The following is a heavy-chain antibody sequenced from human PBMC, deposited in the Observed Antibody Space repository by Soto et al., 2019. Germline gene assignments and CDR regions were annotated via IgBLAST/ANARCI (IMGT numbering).Heavy chain of an antibody. D-gene: IGHD3-22*01. CDR2: ISINGGST. V-gene: IGHV3-64D*06. Sequence: GGSLRLSCSASGFSFSIYAMHWVRQAPGKGLEYVSSISINGGSTHYADSVKGRFTISRDNSKNTQYLQMSSLRADDTALYYCVKGEYYYDSSGYYPFDYWGQGTLVTVSS. J-gene: IGHJ4*02. CDR3: VKGEYYYDSSGYYPFDY. CDR1: GFSFSIYA.